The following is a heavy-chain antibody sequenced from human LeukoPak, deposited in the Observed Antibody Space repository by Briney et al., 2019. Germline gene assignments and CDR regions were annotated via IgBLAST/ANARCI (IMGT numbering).Heavy chain of an antibody. Sequence: GGSLRLSCAASGFTFSSYSMNWVCQAPGKGLEWVSSISSSSSYIYYADSVKGRFTISRDNAKNSLYLQMNSLRAEDTAVYYCARDKGSSFSFDYWGQGTLVTVSS. D-gene: IGHD6-13*01. J-gene: IGHJ4*02. CDR2: ISSSSSYI. CDR3: ARDKGSSFSFDY. CDR1: GFTFSSYS. V-gene: IGHV3-21*01.